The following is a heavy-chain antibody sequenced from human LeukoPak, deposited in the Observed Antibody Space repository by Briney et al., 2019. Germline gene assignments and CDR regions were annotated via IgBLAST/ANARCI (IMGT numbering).Heavy chain of an antibody. CDR1: GGSFSGYY. D-gene: IGHD2-2*01. J-gene: IGHJ6*03. Sequence: SETLSLTCAVYGGSFSGYYWSWIRQPPGKGLEWIGEINHSGSTNYNPSLKSRVTISVDTSKNQFSLKLSSVTAADTAVYYCTRYGSSCCFPWYYYMDVWGKGTTVTISS. CDR2: INHSGST. CDR3: TRYGSSCCFPWYYYMDV. V-gene: IGHV4-34*01.